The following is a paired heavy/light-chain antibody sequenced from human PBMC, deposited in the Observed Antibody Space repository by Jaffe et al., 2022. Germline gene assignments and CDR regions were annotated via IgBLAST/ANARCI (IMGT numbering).Heavy chain of an antibody. D-gene: IGHD3-10*01. CDR3: VRETSGSYFLDY. Sequence: EVQLEESGGGLVQPGGSLRLSCTASGFTFSNFWMHWVRQAPGEGLVWVARINGDGSGTNYGVTGHFTISRDNAKNTLHLQMNNLRADDTAVYYCVRETSGSYFLDYWGRGTLVTVSS. CDR1: GFTFSNFW. J-gene: IGHJ4*01. CDR2: INGDGSGT. V-gene: IGHV3-74*01.
Light chain of an antibody. V-gene: IGLV2-11*01. CDR1: SSDVGAYKY. CDR2: DVS. CDR3: CSYGGTWL. J-gene: IGLJ2*01. Sequence: QSALTQPRSVSESLGQSVTIYCTGTSSDVGAYKYVSWYQQHPDKAPRLIIYDVSKRPSGVPDRFSASKSGNTASLTISGLQAEDEADYYCCSYGGTWLFGGGTKLTVL.